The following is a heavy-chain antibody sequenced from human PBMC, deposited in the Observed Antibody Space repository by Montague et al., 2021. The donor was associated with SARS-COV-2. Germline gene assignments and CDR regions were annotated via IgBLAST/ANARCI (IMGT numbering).Heavy chain of an antibody. Sequence: SETLSLTCAVYLHSGVEEFWRRTGQPPSELQASMWVVCQIVTTIYNPSVKSGVTISEDTSKNQFYLRLNSVTAADTAVYYCARGRRPVVVPGAGPAGRAFDIWGKGTMVTVSS. V-gene: IGHV4-34*01. CDR1: LHSGVEEF. CDR3: ARGRRPVVVPGAGPAGRAFDI. CDR2: VCQIVTT. D-gene: IGHD2-2*01. J-gene: IGHJ3*02.